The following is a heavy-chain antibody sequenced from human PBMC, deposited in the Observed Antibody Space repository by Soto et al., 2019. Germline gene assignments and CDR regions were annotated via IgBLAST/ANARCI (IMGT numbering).Heavy chain of an antibody. J-gene: IGHJ4*02. V-gene: IGHV1-3*01. CDR1: GYTFTNFV. CDR2: INAGNDNT. Sequence: ASVKVSCKASGYTFTNFVMHWVRQAPGQRLEWMGWINAGNDNTKYSHKFQGRLTLTRDTSASTAYMELNSLRSEDTAVYFCARGVGNNFFDYWGQGTPVTVS. CDR3: ARGVGNNFFDY. D-gene: IGHD3-10*01.